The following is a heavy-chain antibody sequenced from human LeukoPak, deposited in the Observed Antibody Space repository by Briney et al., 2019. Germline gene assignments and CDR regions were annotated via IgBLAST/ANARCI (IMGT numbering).Heavy chain of an antibody. CDR1: GYTLTELS. Sequence: GASVKVSCKVSGYTLTELSMHWVRQAPGKGLEWMGGFDPEDGETIYAQKFQGRVTMTEDTSTDTAYTELSSLRSEDTAVYYCATPYYCSSTSCLSRSYYYYGMDVWGQGTTVTVSS. V-gene: IGHV1-24*01. D-gene: IGHD2-2*01. CDR3: ATPYYCSSTSCLSRSYYYYGMDV. J-gene: IGHJ6*02. CDR2: FDPEDGET.